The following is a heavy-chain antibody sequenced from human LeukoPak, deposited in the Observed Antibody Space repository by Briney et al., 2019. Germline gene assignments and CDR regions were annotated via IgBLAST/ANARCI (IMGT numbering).Heavy chain of an antibody. CDR1: GYSISSGYY. V-gene: IGHV4-38-2*02. D-gene: IGHD4-17*01. Sequence: SETLSLTCAVSGYSISSGYYWSWVRQPPGKGLAWIASLSQSGTTYYNPSLKSRVTISLDTSRNQFSLKLTSVTAADTAVYYCAREGRDMSPVTSFDYWGQGTLVIVSS. CDR2: LSQSGTT. J-gene: IGHJ4*02. CDR3: AREGRDMSPVTSFDY.